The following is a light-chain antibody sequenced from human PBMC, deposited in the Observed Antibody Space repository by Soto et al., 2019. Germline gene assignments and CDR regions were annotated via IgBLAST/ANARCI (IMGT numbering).Light chain of an antibody. Sequence: DVPLTQSPSSLSVFVGDSVTVTCRASQNIITYLHWYHQKPWEAPTLLINAASTLQSGVPSRFSGSGSGTDFTLTINSLHPEDVGTYYWQQSYSNPTFGQGTTVEIK. J-gene: IGKJ1*01. CDR1: QNIITY. V-gene: IGKV1-39*01. CDR3: QQSYSNPT. CDR2: AAS.